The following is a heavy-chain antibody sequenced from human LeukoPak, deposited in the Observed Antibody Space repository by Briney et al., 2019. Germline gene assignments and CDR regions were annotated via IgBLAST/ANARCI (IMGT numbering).Heavy chain of an antibody. CDR3: ARELGIPAYDILTGLDY. V-gene: IGHV1-2*02. J-gene: IGHJ4*02. CDR2: FNPNSGGT. Sequence: ASVKVSCKASGYTFTGYDMHWVRRAPGQGLEGMGWFNPNSGGTNYAQKFQGRVTMTRDTSISTAYMELSRLRSDDTAVYYCARELGIPAYDILTGLDYWGQGTLVTVSS. CDR1: GYTFTGYD. D-gene: IGHD3-9*01.